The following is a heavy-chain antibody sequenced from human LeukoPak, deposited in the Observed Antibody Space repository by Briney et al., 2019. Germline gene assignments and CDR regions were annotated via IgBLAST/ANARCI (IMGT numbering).Heavy chain of an antibody. CDR3: ASLFYDILTGYPDWFDP. D-gene: IGHD3-9*01. J-gene: IGHJ5*02. CDR1: GGTFSSYA. Sequence: SVKVSCKASGGTFSSYAISWVRQAPGQGLEWMGGIIPIFGTANYAQKFQGRVTITADESTSTAYMELSSLRSEDTAVYYCASLFYDILTGYPDWFDPWGQGTLVTVSS. V-gene: IGHV1-69*13. CDR2: IIPIFGTA.